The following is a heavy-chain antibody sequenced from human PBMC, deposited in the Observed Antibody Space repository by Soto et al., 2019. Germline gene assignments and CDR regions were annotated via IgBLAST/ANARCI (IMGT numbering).Heavy chain of an antibody. CDR1: GGSISSGGYY. CDR2: IYYSGST. D-gene: IGHD3-10*01. V-gene: IGHV4-31*03. J-gene: IGHJ5*02. CDR3: ARVSDYYGSGSYSQTRWFDP. Sequence: QVQLQESGPGLVKPSQTLSLTCTVSGGSISSGGYYWSWIRQHPGKGLEWIGYIYYSGSTYYNPSLKSRVTISVDTSKNQFSLKLSSVTAADTAVYYCARVSDYYGSGSYSQTRWFDPWGQGTLVTVSS.